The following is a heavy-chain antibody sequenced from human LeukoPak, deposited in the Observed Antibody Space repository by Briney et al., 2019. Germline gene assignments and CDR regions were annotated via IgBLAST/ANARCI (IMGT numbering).Heavy chain of an antibody. CDR2: VSSDGTT. CDR1: GDSVTSYY. CDR3: ARLDCSDIDTCHNH. Sequence: SETLSLTCSVSGDSVTSYYWNWIRQPPGKGLEWIGYVSSDGTTNYTPSLRSRVIMSVDTANNHISLNLTSLTAADTAIYYCARLDCSDIDTCHNHWGRGTLVTVSS. V-gene: IGHV4-59*08. D-gene: IGHD3/OR15-3a*01. J-gene: IGHJ4*02.